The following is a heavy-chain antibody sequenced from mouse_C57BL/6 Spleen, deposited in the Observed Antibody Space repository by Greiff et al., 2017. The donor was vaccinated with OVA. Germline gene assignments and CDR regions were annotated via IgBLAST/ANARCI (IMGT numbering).Heavy chain of an antibody. J-gene: IGHJ2*01. CDR3: ARGPSTADYFDY. Sequence: QVHVKQPGAELVRPGSSVKLSCKASGYTFTSYWMHWVKQRPIQGLEWIGNIDPSDSETHYNQKFKDKATLTVDKSSSTAYMQLSSLTSEDSAVYYCARGPSTADYFDYWGQGTTLTVSS. D-gene: IGHD1-2*01. V-gene: IGHV1-52*01. CDR2: IDPSDSET. CDR1: GYTFTSYW.